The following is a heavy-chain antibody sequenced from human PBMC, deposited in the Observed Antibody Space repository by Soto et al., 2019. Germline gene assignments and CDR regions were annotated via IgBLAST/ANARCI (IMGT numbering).Heavy chain of an antibody. D-gene: IGHD3-3*01. CDR2: IYWNDNK. CDR3: AHRGYYEFWSGSAFDY. J-gene: IGHJ4*02. Sequence: SGPTLVNPTQTLTLTCTFSGFSLSTSGGGVGWIRQPPGKALEWLTLIYWNDNKRYGPSLKSRLTITKDTSKNQVVLTMTNMDPVDTGTYYCAHRGYYEFWSGSAFDYWGQGILVTVSS. V-gene: IGHV2-5*01. CDR1: GFSLSTSGGG.